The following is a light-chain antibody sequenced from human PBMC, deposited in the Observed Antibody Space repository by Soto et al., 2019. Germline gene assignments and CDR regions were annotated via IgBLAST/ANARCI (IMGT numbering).Light chain of an antibody. Sequence: QPVLTQPPSASGTPGQRVTISCSGSGSSIGTNTVNWYRQLPGTAPKLLIYGNNQRPSGVPDRFSGSKSGTSASLAISGLQSEDEAEYYCAAWDGSLNNVLFGGWTKLTVL. J-gene: IGLJ2*01. CDR1: GSSIGTNT. CDR3: AAWDGSLNNVL. V-gene: IGLV1-44*01. CDR2: GNN.